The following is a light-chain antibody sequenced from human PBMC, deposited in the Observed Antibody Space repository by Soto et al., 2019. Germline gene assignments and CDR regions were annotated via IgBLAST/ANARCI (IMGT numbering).Light chain of an antibody. CDR3: QQYNNWPPAMT. CDR2: GSS. CDR1: ETISTN. J-gene: IGKJ5*01. V-gene: IGKV3-15*01. Sequence: EIVLTQSPATLSVSPVERATLSCRATETISTNLAWFQRKPGQPPRLLIYGSSTRATGVPDRFSGSGSGTEFTLIISSLQSEDVALYYCQQYNNWPPAMTFGQGTRMEIK.